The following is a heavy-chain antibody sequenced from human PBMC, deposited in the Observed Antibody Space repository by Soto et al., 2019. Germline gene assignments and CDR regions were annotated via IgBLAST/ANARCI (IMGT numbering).Heavy chain of an antibody. V-gene: IGHV4-61*01. CDR1: GGSVISGSYY. CDR3: ARGPPSPPYYGMDV. Sequence: KPSETLSLTCTVSGGSVISGSYYWSCIRQAPGKGLEWIGYIYYSGSTNYNPSLKSRVTISVDTSKNQFSLKLSSVTAADTAVYYCARGPPSPPYYGMDVWGQGTTVTVS. J-gene: IGHJ6*02. CDR2: IYYSGST.